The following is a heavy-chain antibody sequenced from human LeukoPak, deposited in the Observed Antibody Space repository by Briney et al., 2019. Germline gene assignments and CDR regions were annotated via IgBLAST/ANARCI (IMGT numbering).Heavy chain of an antibody. CDR2: IKSKTDGGTT. D-gene: IGHD1-7*01. CDR3: TTDMELSFDY. Sequence: PGGSLRLSCAASGFTFSDYYMSWIRQAPGKGLEWVGRIKSKTDGGTTDYAAPVKGRFTISRDDSKNTLYLQMNSLKTEDTAVYYCTTDMELSFDYWGQGTLVTVSP. J-gene: IGHJ4*02. V-gene: IGHV3-15*01. CDR1: GFTFSDYY.